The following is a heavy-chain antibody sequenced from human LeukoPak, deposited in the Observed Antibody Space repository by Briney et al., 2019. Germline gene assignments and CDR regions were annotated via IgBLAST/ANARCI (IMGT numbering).Heavy chain of an antibody. CDR2: INPSGGST. D-gene: IGHD6-13*01. V-gene: IGHV1-46*01. CDR3: ARDSRIAAAATRAFDI. Sequence: ASVKVSCKASGYIFTDHHLHWVRQAPGQGLEWMGIINPSGGSTSYAQKFQGRVTMTRDTSTSTVYMELSSLRSEGTAVYYCARDSRIAAAATRAFDIWGQGTMVTVSS. CDR1: GYIFTDHH. J-gene: IGHJ3*02.